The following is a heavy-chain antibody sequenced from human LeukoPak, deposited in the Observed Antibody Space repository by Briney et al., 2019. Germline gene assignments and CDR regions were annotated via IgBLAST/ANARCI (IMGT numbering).Heavy chain of an antibody. CDR3: ARATYYDFWSGLDY. CDR2: IYYSGST. D-gene: IGHD3-3*01. V-gene: IGHV4-30-4*01. Sequence: SETLSLTCTVSGGSISSGDYYWSWIRQPPGKGLEWIGYIYYSGSTYYNPSLKSRVTISVDTSKNQFSLKLSSVTAADTAVYYCARATYYDFWSGLDYWGREPWSPSPQ. J-gene: IGHJ4*02. CDR1: GGSISSGDYY.